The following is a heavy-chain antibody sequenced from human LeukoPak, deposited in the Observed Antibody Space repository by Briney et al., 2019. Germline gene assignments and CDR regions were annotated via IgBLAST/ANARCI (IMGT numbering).Heavy chain of an antibody. CDR2: NSGGSS. J-gene: IGHJ4*02. Sequence: GGSLRLSCAASGFTFSTHGVYWVRQAPGKGLEWVSSNSGGSSYYADSVKGRFTISRDNSKNTLYLQMNSLRAEDTAVYYCARDRPSGPRFDYWGQGTLVTVSS. V-gene: IGHV3-23*01. CDR1: GFTFSTHG. CDR3: ARDRPSGPRFDY.